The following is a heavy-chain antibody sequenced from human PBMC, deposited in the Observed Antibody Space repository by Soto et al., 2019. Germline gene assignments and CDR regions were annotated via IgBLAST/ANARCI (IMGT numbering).Heavy chain of an antibody. CDR1: GGSISSGDYY. J-gene: IGHJ5*02. Sequence: SETLSLTCTVSGGSISSGDYYWSWIRQPPGKGLEWIGYIYYSGSTYYNPSLKSRVTISVDTSKNQFSLKLSSVTAADTAVYYCARDNYYDSSGYSPYNWFDPWGQGTLVTVSS. D-gene: IGHD3-22*01. V-gene: IGHV4-30-4*01. CDR3: ARDNYYDSSGYSPYNWFDP. CDR2: IYYSGST.